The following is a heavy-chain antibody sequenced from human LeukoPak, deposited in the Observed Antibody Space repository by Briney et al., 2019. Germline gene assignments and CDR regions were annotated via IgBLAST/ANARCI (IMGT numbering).Heavy chain of an antibody. V-gene: IGHV3-53*01. D-gene: IGHD2-21*02. Sequence: GASLRLSCAPAGFTVSGTHMSWVRQAPGKGLEWVAAMYTGGTTYYAASVTGRFTASRDTSRNTLFLQMASLRAEDTAVYYCAKDEVTSGGGLASWGQGTLVIVSS. CDR2: MYTGGTT. CDR3: AKDEVTSGGGLAS. CDR1: GFTVSGTH. J-gene: IGHJ5*01.